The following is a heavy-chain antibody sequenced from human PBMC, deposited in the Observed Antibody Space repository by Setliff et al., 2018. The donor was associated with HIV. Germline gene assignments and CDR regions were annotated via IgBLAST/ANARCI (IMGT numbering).Heavy chain of an antibody. V-gene: IGHV4-4*07. CDR2: IYTSGST. Sequence: PSETLSLTCTVSGGSISSYYWSWIRQPAGKGLEWIGRIYTSGSTNYNPSLKNRLTMSLDTSKQQFSLRLSSVTAADTAIYYCARGGPSVPCTSVSCPPYYYMDVWGKGATVTV. CDR3: ARGGPSVPCTSVSCPPYYYMDV. CDR1: GGSISSYY. D-gene: IGHD2-2*01. J-gene: IGHJ6*03.